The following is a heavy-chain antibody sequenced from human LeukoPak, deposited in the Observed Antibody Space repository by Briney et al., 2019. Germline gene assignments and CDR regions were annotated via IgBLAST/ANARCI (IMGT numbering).Heavy chain of an antibody. CDR3: AREGVTAVLDY. V-gene: IGHV3-30-3*01. J-gene: IGHJ4*02. D-gene: IGHD2-21*02. CDR1: GFTFSSYA. Sequence: PGGSLRLSCAASGFTFSSYAMHWVRQAPGKGLEWVAVISYDGSNKYYADSVKGRFTISRDNSKNTLYLQMNSLRAEDTAVYYCAREGVTAVLDYWGQGTLVTVSS. CDR2: ISYDGSNK.